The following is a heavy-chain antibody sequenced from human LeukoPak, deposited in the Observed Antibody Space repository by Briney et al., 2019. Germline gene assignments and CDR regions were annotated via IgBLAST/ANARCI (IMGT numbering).Heavy chain of an antibody. CDR3: AREGFFYMDL. Sequence: PGGSLRLSCAASGFTFTNYGMHWVRQAPGKGLEWVAKIKEDGTNKYYMDSMRGRFTISRDNAKNSLYLQMDSLGVEDTAIYYCAREGFFYMDLWGKGTTVTVSS. J-gene: IGHJ6*03. CDR2: IKEDGTNK. CDR1: GFTFTNYG. V-gene: IGHV3-7*01. D-gene: IGHD3-3*01.